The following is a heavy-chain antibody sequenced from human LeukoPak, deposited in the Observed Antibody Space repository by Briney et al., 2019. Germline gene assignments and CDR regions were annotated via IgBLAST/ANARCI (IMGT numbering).Heavy chain of an antibody. Sequence: GGSLRLSCAASGFTFSSYSMNWVRQAPGKGLEWVSSISSSSSYGYYGDSVKGRFTISRDNAKNSLYLQMNSLRAEDTAVYYCARDRNYGGNSVPDAFDIWGQGTMVTVSS. D-gene: IGHD4-23*01. CDR1: GFTFSSYS. J-gene: IGHJ3*02. CDR2: ISSSSSYG. V-gene: IGHV3-21*01. CDR3: ARDRNYGGNSVPDAFDI.